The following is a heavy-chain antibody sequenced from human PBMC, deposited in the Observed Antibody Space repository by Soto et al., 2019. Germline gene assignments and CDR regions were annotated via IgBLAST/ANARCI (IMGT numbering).Heavy chain of an antibody. Sequence: GASVNVSCKASGYTFNKYDITWVRQAAGQGLEWLGLISPNSGRPSYAQKFEGRGTMTTETSTTTAYLELRSLRADDTAVYYCVRQYYDFWTDYPDFDYWGQGTLVTVSS. D-gene: IGHD3-3*01. CDR3: VRQYYDFWTDYPDFDY. V-gene: IGHV1-18*04. J-gene: IGHJ4*02. CDR2: ISPNSGRP. CDR1: GYTFNKYD.